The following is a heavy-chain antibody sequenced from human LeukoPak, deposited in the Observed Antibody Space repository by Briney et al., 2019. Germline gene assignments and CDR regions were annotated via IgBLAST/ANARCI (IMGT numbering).Heavy chain of an antibody. CDR3: ARQYFDRTGYYYSDY. Sequence: SETLSLTCTVSGDAITGSSYYWGWIRQSPGKGLEWIGSMYYSGNTYSNPSLESRVTMSADTSKNQFSLKLNSVSVADTAVHYCARQYFDRTGYYYSDYWGQGTLVIVSS. CDR2: MYYSGNT. D-gene: IGHD3-22*01. CDR1: GDAITGSSYY. J-gene: IGHJ4*02. V-gene: IGHV4-39*01.